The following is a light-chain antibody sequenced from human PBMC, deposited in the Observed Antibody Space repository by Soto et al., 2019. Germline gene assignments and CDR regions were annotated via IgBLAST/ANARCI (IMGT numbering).Light chain of an antibody. CDR1: SSDVGGYNY. J-gene: IGLJ2*01. V-gene: IGLV2-11*01. Sequence: QSALTQPRSVSGSPGQSVTISCTGTSSDVGGYNYVSWYQQHPGKAPKLMIYDVSKRPSGVPDRFSGSKSGNTASLTISGLQAEDEADYYCCSYAGSYTRVFGGGTKQTVL. CDR3: CSYAGSYTRV. CDR2: DVS.